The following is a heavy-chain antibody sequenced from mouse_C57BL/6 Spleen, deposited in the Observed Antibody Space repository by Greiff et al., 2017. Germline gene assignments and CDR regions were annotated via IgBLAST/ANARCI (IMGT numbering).Heavy chain of an antibody. CDR3: ARKETVVGDYYAMDY. CDR1: GFSLTSSG. Sequence: VKLMESGPGLVQPSQSLSITCTVSGFSLTSSGVHWVRQSPGKGLEWLGVIWSGGSTDYNAAFISRLSISKDNSKSQVFFKMNSLQADDTAIYYCARKETVVGDYYAMDYWGQGTSVTVSS. D-gene: IGHD1-1*01. CDR2: IWSGGST. J-gene: IGHJ4*01. V-gene: IGHV2-2*01.